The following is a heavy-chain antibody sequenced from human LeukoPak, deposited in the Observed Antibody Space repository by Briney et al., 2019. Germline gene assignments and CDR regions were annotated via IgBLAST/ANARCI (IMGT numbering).Heavy chain of an antibody. CDR3: ASRVPPVVPAAMINNWFDP. CDR1: GGSFSGYY. CDR2: INHSGST. J-gene: IGHJ5*02. D-gene: IGHD2-2*01. Sequence: SETLSLTCAVYGGSFSGYYWSWIRQPPGKGLEWIGEINHSGSTNYNPSLKSRVTISVDTSKNQLSLRLSSVTAADTAVYYCASRVPPVVPAAMINNWFDPWGQGTLVTVSS. V-gene: IGHV4-34*01.